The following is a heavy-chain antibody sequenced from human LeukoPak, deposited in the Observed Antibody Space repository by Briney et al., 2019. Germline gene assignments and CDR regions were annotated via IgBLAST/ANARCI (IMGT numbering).Heavy chain of an antibody. J-gene: IGHJ4*02. CDR2: IYYSGST. V-gene: IGHV4-59*08. D-gene: IGHD3-3*02. CDR3: ARGQFWSGYSI. Sequence: SEALSLTCTVSGGSISSYYWSWIRQPPGKGLEWIAYIYYSGSTDYNPSLKSRVTISLDTSKNQFSLKLSSVTAADTAVYYCARGQFWSGYSIWGQGTLVTVSS. CDR1: GGSISSYY.